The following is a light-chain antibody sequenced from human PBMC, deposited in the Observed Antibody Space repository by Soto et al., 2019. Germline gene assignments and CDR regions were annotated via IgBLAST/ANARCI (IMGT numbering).Light chain of an antibody. CDR1: QSVINNY. V-gene: IGKV3-20*01. CDR2: HAS. CDR3: QQYDTPSSFD. J-gene: IGKJ3*01. Sequence: VLTQSPGTLSLSPGERVTLSCRASQSVINNYLAWYQKKPGQAPRLLIYHASSRGPGIPDRFSGSGSGTDFTLTLSRLEPEDFAVYYCQQYDTPSSFDFGPGTKVDVK.